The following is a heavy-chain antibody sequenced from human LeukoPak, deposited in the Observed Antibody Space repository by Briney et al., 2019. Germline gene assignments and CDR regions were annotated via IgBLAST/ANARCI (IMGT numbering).Heavy chain of an antibody. CDR1: GFTFSSYA. V-gene: IGHV3-23*01. CDR2: IGGSGGKT. D-gene: IGHD3-22*01. CDR3: AKTNYFDSSGDKPYITHFDY. Sequence: GGSLRLSCAASGFTFSSYAMSWVRQAPGKGLEWVSAIGGSGGKTFYAESVKGRFTISRDISKNTLFLQMDSLRAEDTAIYYCAKTNYFDSSGDKPYITHFDYWGQGTLVTVSS. J-gene: IGHJ4*02.